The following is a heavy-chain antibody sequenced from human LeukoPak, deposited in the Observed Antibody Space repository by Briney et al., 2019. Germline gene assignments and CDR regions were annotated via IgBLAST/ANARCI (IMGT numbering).Heavy chain of an antibody. CDR1: GFTFDDYG. CDR3: ARIWFGETTPY. Sequence: GGSLRLSCAASGFTFDDYGMSWARQAPGKGLEWVSGINWNGGNTVYADSVKGRFTISRDNAKNSLYLQMNSLRAEDTALYYCARIWFGETTPYWGQGTLVTVSS. J-gene: IGHJ4*02. V-gene: IGHV3-20*04. CDR2: INWNGGNT. D-gene: IGHD3-10*01.